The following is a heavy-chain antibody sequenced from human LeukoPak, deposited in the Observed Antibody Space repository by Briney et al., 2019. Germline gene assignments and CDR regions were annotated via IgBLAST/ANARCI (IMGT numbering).Heavy chain of an antibody. CDR2: IYSGGST. J-gene: IGHJ4*02. CDR1: GFTVSSNY. Sequence: GGSLRLSCAASGFTVSSNYMSWVRQAPGKGLEWVSVIYSGGSTYYADSVKGRFTVSRDNSKNTLYLQMNSLRAEDTAVYYCARGGYHAYYLDYWGQGSLVTVSS. V-gene: IGHV3-66*01. CDR3: ARGGYHAYYLDY. D-gene: IGHD5-18*01.